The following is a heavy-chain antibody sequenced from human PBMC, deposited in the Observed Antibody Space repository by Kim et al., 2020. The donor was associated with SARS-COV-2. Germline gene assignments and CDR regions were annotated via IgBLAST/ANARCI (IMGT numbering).Heavy chain of an antibody. J-gene: IGHJ4*02. CDR3: AREGFGSYYDSSGYFDY. D-gene: IGHD3-22*01. V-gene: IGHV1-3*01. Sequence: ASVKVSCKASGYTFTSYAMHWVRQAPGQRLEWMGWINAGNGNTKYSQKFQGRVTITRDTSASTAYMELSSLRSEDTAVYYCAREGFGSYYDSSGYFDYWGQGTLVTVSS. CDR1: GYTFTSYA. CDR2: INAGNGNT.